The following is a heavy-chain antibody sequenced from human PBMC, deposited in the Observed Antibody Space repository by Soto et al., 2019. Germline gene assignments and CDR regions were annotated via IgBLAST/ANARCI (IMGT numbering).Heavy chain of an antibody. V-gene: IGHV1-18*01. CDR1: GYTFTSYG. D-gene: IGHD3-9*01. Sequence: ASVKVSCKASGYTFTSYGISWVRQAPGQGLEWMGWISAYNGNTNYAQKLQGRVTMTTDTSTSTAYMELRSLRSDDTAVYYCARVHSLLRYFDWYPFDYWGQGTLVTVSS. CDR3: ARVHSLLRYFDWYPFDY. J-gene: IGHJ4*02. CDR2: ISAYNGNT.